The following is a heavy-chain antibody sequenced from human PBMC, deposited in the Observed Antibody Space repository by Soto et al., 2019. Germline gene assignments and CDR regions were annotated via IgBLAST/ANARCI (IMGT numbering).Heavy chain of an antibody. CDR1: GGSISSGGYY. V-gene: IGHV4-31*03. J-gene: IGHJ5*02. CDR3: ARGRPPTDYYGSGSYNWFDP. D-gene: IGHD3-10*01. Sequence: QVQLQESGPGLVKPSQTLSLTCTVSGGSISSGGYYWSWIRQHPGKGLEWIGYIYYSGSTYYNPSLKSRVTISVDTSKNQFSLKLSSVTAADTAVYYCARGRPPTDYYGSGSYNWFDPWGQGTLVTVSS. CDR2: IYYSGST.